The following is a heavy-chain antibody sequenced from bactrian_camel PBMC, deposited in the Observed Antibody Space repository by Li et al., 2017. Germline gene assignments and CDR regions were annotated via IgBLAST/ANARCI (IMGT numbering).Heavy chain of an antibody. CDR1: GFTFSSYW. J-gene: IGHJ6*01. Sequence: HVQLVESGGGLVQPGGSLRLSCAASGFTFSSYWMYWVRQAPGKGLEWVSAINRPNGGSTHYADSVKGRFTISRDNAKNTLYLQMNSLKVEDTAMYYCAAGPVGWSLDLLPGQFGYWGRGTQVTV. CDR3: AAGPVGWSLDLLPGQFGY. CDR2: INRPNGGST. D-gene: IGHD5*01. V-gene: IGHV3S1*01.